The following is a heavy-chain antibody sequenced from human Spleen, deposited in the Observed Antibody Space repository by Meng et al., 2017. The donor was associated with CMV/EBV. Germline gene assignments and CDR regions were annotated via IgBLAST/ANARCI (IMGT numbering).Heavy chain of an antibody. CDR1: GGSISSSSYY. Sequence: GSLRLSCTVSGGSISSSSYYWGWIRQPPGKGLEWIGSIYYSGSTYYNPSLKSRVTISVDTSKNQFSLKLTSVTAADTAVYYCARDCSSTSCYSNYYGMDVWGQGTTVTVSS. D-gene: IGHD2-2*01. CDR3: ARDCSSTSCYSNYYGMDV. V-gene: IGHV4-39*07. CDR2: IYYSGST. J-gene: IGHJ6*02.